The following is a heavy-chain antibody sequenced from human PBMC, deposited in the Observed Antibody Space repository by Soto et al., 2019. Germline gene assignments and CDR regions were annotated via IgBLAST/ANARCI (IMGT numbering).Heavy chain of an antibody. CDR2: IIPILGIA. CDR3: ASGTPSSLGYYFDY. J-gene: IGHJ4*02. V-gene: IGHV1-69*04. CDR1: GGTFGSYA. Sequence: ASVKVSCKTSGGTFGSYAISWVRQAPGQGLEWMGRIIPILGIANYAQKFQGRVTITADKSTSTAYMELSSLRSEDTAVYYCASGTPSSLGYYFDYWGQGTLVTVSS. D-gene: IGHD1-1*01.